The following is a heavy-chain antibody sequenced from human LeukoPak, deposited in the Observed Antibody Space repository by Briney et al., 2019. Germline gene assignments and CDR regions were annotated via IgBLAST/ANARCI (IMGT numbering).Heavy chain of an antibody. Sequence: PGGSLRLSCAASGFIFSSYAMSWVRQAPGKGLEWVSAISGSGGSTYYADSVKGRFTISRDNSKNTLYLQMNSLRAEDTAVYYCAKDDPTDYGDKNVAGYWGQGTLVTVSS. J-gene: IGHJ4*02. D-gene: IGHD4/OR15-4a*01. V-gene: IGHV3-23*01. CDR1: GFIFSSYA. CDR2: ISGSGGST. CDR3: AKDDPTDYGDKNVAGY.